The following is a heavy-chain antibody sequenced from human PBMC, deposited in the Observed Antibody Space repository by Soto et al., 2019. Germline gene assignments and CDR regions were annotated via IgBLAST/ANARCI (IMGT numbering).Heavy chain of an antibody. Sequence: SETLSLTCTVSGGSISSGSYYWGWIRQPPGKGPEWIGSISYSGNTYYNQSLKSRVTISVDTSKIQFSLKLSSVTAADTAVYYCARHYWVNNWFDPWGQGTPVTVSS. J-gene: IGHJ5*02. CDR2: ISYSGNT. CDR1: GGSISSGSYY. D-gene: IGHD2-8*02. CDR3: ARHYWVNNWFDP. V-gene: IGHV4-39*01.